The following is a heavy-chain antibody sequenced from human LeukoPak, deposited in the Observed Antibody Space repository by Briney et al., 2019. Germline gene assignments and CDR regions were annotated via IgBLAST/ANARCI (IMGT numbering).Heavy chain of an antibody. J-gene: IGHJ4*01. CDR2: IYYRGNT. D-gene: IGHD1-26*01. V-gene: IGHV4-39*07. Sequence: SETLSLTCTISGGSISSSSYYWGWIRQPPGMGLEWIGSIYYRGNTYYNPSLKSRVTISVDTSKNQFSLKLNSVTAADTAVYYCARAFGTYQYYFDYWGQEPWSPSPQ. CDR1: GGSISSSSYY. CDR3: ARAFGTYQYYFDY.